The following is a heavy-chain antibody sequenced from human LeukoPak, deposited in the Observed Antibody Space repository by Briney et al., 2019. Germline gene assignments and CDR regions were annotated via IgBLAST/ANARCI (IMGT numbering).Heavy chain of an antibody. CDR1: GFTFSRYS. Sequence: PGGSLRLSCAASGFTFSRYSMNWVRQAPGKGLEWVSSISSSYIYYADSVKGRFTISRDNAKNSLYLQMNSLRAEDTAVYYCARDQYGDYSLDYWGQGTLVTVS. CDR2: ISSSYI. CDR3: ARDQYGDYSLDY. D-gene: IGHD4-17*01. V-gene: IGHV3-21*01. J-gene: IGHJ4*02.